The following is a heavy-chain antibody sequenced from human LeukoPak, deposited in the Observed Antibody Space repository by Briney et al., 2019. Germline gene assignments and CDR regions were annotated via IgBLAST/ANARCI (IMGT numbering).Heavy chain of an antibody. CDR3: ATPRESITMVQGVIPQYYFDY. Sequence: PGRSLRLSCAASEFTFSSYAMNWVRQAPGKGLEWVAVISYDGSNKYYADSVKGRFTISRDNSKNTLYLQMNSLRAEDTAVYYCATPRESITMVQGVIPQYYFDYWGQGTLVTVSS. CDR1: EFTFSSYA. D-gene: IGHD3-10*01. J-gene: IGHJ4*02. V-gene: IGHV3-30-3*01. CDR2: ISYDGSNK.